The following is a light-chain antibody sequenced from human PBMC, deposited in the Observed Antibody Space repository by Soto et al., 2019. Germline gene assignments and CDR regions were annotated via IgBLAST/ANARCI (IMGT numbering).Light chain of an antibody. V-gene: IGKV3-15*01. CDR2: GAS. J-gene: IGKJ2*03. CDR1: QSVNSN. CDR3: LQYNNWYS. Sequence: EIVMTQSPVTLSVSPGGRVTLSCRASQSVNSNLAWFQQKPGQAPRVLIYGASITATGIPARFSGSGSGTEFTLTISSLQAEDSAVYSCLQYNNWYSFGQGTKLEIK.